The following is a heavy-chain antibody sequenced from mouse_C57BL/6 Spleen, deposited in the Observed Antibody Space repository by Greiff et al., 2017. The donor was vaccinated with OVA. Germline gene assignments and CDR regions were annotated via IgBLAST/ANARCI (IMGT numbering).Heavy chain of an antibody. Sequence: EVQLQQSGPELVKPGASVKISCKASGYTFTDYYMNWVKQSHGKSLEWIGDINPNNGGTSYNQQFKGKATLTVDKSSSTAYMELRSLTSDDSAVYSCARRWDGGFAYWGQGTLVTVSA. V-gene: IGHV1-26*01. CDR2: INPNNGGT. CDR1: GYTFTDYY. D-gene: IGHD4-1*01. J-gene: IGHJ3*01. CDR3: ARRWDGGFAY.